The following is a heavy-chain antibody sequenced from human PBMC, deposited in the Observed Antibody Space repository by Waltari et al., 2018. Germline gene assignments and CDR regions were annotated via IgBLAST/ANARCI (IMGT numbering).Heavy chain of an antibody. CDR3: ANMGEIFARGTDV. CDR2: IYYSGST. J-gene: IGHJ6*02. CDR1: GGSISSGSYY. V-gene: IGHV4-39*07. D-gene: IGHD3-16*01. Sequence: QLQLQESGPGLVKPSETLSLTCTVSGGSISSGSYYWGWTRQPPGKGLEWIGSIYYSGSTYYNPSLKSRVTISVDTSKNQFSLKLSSVTAADTAVYYCANMGEIFARGTDVWGQGTTVTVSS.